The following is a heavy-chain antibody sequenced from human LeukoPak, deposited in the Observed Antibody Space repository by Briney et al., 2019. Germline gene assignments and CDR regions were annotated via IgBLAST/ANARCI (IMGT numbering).Heavy chain of an antibody. J-gene: IGHJ4*02. D-gene: IGHD3-22*01. CDR3: AKGGYYDSSGLIDY. Sequence: GGSLRLSCAASGFTFDDYAMHWVRQAPGKGLEWVSGISWNSGSIGYADSVKGRFTISRDNAKNSLYLQMNSLRAEDTALHYCAKGGYYDSSGLIDYWGQGTLVTVSS. CDR1: GFTFDDYA. V-gene: IGHV3-9*01. CDR2: ISWNSGSI.